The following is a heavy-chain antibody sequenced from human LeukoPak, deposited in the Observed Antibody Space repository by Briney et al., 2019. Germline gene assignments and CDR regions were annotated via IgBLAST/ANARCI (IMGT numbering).Heavy chain of an antibody. Sequence: ASVKVSCKASGYTFTGYYMHWVRQAPGQGLEWMGGIIPIFGTANYAQKFQGRVTMTEDTSTDTAYMELSSLRSEDTAVYYCATGLVGAMGPFSFDIWGQGTMVTVSS. V-gene: IGHV1-69*06. J-gene: IGHJ3*02. D-gene: IGHD1-26*01. CDR2: IIPIFGTA. CDR3: ATGLVGAMGPFSFDI. CDR1: GYTFTGYY.